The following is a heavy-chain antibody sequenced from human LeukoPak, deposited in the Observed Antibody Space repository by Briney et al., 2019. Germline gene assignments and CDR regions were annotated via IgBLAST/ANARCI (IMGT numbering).Heavy chain of an antibody. CDR3: ARDPSSPTYYYDSSGDYYFDY. CDR1: GGTFSSYA. Sequence: RASVKVSCKASGGTFSSYAISWVRQAPGQGLEWMGWINPNSGGTNYAQKFQGWVTMTRDTSISTAYMELSRLRSDDTAVYYCARDPSSPTYYYDSSGDYYFDYWGQGTLVTVSS. V-gene: IGHV1-2*04. D-gene: IGHD3-22*01. CDR2: INPNSGGT. J-gene: IGHJ4*02.